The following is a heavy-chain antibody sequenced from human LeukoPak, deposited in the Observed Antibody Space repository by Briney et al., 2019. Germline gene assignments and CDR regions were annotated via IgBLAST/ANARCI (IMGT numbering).Heavy chain of an antibody. CDR2: MNPNSGNT. CDR3: ARELYYDSSGYSDY. D-gene: IGHD3-22*01. Sequence: ASVKVSCKASGYTFTSYDINWVRQATGQGLEWMGWMNPNSGNTGYAQKFQGRVTTTRNTSISTAYMELSSLRSEDTAVYYCARELYYDSSGYSDYWGQGTLVTVSS. V-gene: IGHV1-8*01. J-gene: IGHJ4*02. CDR1: GYTFTSYD.